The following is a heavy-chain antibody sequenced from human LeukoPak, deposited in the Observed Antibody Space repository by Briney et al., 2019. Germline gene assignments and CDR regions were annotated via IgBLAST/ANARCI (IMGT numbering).Heavy chain of an antibody. CDR3: ASGRQQLAHYAMDV. V-gene: IGHV4-61*08. CDR2: IYYSGST. CDR1: GGSISSGGYY. Sequence: SETLSLTCTVSGGSISSGGYYWSWIRQHPGKGLEWIGYIYYSGSTNYNPSLKSRVTISVDTSKNQFSLKLSSVTAADTAVYYCASGRQQLAHYAMDVWGQGTTVTVAS. J-gene: IGHJ6*02. D-gene: IGHD6-13*01.